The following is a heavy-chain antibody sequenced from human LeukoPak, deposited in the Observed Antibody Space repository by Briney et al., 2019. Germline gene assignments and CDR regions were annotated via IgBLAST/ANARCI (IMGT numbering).Heavy chain of an antibody. J-gene: IGHJ5*02. Sequence: AASVKVSCKASGYTFTSYAMHWVRQAPGQRLEWMGWINAGNGNTKYSQKFQGRVTITRDTSASTAYMGLSSLRSEDTAVYYCARDPSPGSYTVWFDPWGQGTLVTVSS. D-gene: IGHD3-10*01. CDR1: GYTFTSYA. CDR2: INAGNGNT. V-gene: IGHV1-3*01. CDR3: ARDPSPGSYTVWFDP.